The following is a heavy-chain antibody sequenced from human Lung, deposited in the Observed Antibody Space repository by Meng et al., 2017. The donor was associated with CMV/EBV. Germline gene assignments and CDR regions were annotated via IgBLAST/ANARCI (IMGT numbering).Heavy chain of an antibody. CDR2: IYSGGST. D-gene: IGHD5-18*01. J-gene: IGHJ6*02. Sequence: GESXKISCAASGLTVSSNYMSWVRQAPGKGLEWVSVIYSGGSTYYADSVKGRFTISRDNSKSTLYLQMNSLRAEDTAVYYCARDRGYSYGSLGMDVWGQGXTVTVSS. CDR3: ARDRGYSYGSLGMDV. V-gene: IGHV3-53*01. CDR1: GLTVSSNY.